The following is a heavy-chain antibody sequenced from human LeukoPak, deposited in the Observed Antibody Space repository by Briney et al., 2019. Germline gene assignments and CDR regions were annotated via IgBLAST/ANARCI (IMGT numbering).Heavy chain of an antibody. J-gene: IGHJ5*02. CDR3: ARDFYGKNLAHYPPPKNWFDP. CDR1: GYKLTNNW. V-gene: IGHV5-51*01. Sequence: NHGESLKISCKISGYKLTNNWIGWVRQVPGKGLEWMGLIYPGYSDAKYSPNFQGQVTLSVDASISTAYLQLSGLRASDTAIYYCARDFYGKNLAHYPPPKNWFDPWGQGTLVTVSS. D-gene: IGHD2/OR15-2a*01. CDR2: IYPGYSDA.